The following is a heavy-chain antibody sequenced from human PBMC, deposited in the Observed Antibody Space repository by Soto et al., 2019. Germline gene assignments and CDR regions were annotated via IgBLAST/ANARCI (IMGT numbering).Heavy chain of an antibody. Sequence: KTSETLSLTCAVYVGSFSCYYWTWVRQSQGKGLEWIGEINDSGYSKYNPSLKSRVTMSVDTSKSQFSVTLTSVTAADTAVYFCARGRKKRHFYNYGLDVWGPGTTVTVSS. CDR3: ARGRKKRHFYNYGLDV. V-gene: IGHV4-34*01. CDR2: INDSGYS. J-gene: IGHJ6*02. CDR1: VGSFSCYY.